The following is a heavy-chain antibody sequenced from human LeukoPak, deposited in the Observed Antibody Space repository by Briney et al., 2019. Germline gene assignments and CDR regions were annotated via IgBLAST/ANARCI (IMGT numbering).Heavy chain of an antibody. CDR2: IKHDESEI. J-gene: IGHJ5*02. CDR1: GFTFSDYW. CDR3: ARVGGSGWNRGSNWMDP. V-gene: IGHV3-7*01. Sequence: GGSLRLSCEASGFTFSDYWMSWVRQAPGTGPEWVASIKHDESEIFYVDSVKGRFTIARDNAKNSLYLQMNNLRVDDMAVYYCARVGGSGWNRGSNWMDPWGQGTLVTVSS. D-gene: IGHD6-19*01.